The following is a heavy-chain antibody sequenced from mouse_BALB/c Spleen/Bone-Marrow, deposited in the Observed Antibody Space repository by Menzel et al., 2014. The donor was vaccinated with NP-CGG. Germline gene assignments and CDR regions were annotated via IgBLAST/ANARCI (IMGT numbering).Heavy chain of an antibody. CDR2: INGNGGST. D-gene: IGHD2-3*01. CDR3: ARERDGYFRDAMDY. V-gene: IGHV5-6-3*01. CDR1: GFTFSNYG. Sequence: EVQVVESGGDLVKPGGSLKLSCAASGFTFSNYGMSWVRQTPDKRLELVATINGNGGSTYYPDSVKGRFTISRDTAKNTLYLQMSSLKSEETAMYYCARERDGYFRDAMDYWGQGTSVTVSS. J-gene: IGHJ4*01.